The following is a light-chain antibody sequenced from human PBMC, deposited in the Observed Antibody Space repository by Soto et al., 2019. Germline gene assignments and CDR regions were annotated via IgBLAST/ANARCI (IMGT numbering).Light chain of an antibody. CDR1: QSVGSL. J-gene: IGKJ5*01. CDR2: RAS. CDR3: QQYNKWPIT. V-gene: IGKV3-15*01. Sequence: ERVLTQCQATLSVSTWAGAKLPCMASQSVGSLLAWYQQKPGQAPRLLIYRASSRATGISGSFSGSGSGTEFTLTITSLQSEDFGVYYCQQYNKWPITSGHGTRLEI.